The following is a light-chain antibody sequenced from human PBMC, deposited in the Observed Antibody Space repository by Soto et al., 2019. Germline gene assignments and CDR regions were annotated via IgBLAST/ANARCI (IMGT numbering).Light chain of an antibody. CDR1: TGDVGGFNY. Sequence: QSALTQPASVSGSPGQSITISCTGTTGDVGGFNYVSWYQQHPGTAPKLVIFDVANRPSGVSTRFSGSKSGNTASLTISGLQAEDEGIYFCSSYATFSAPVEFGGGTKLTVL. CDR3: SSYATFSAPVE. V-gene: IGLV2-14*03. J-gene: IGLJ2*01. CDR2: DVA.